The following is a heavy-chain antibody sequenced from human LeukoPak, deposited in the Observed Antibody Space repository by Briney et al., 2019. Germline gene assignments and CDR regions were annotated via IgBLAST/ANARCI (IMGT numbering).Heavy chain of an antibody. D-gene: IGHD2-15*01. CDR2: INHSGST. Sequence: SESLSLTCAVYGGSFSGYYWSWIRQPPGKGLEWIGEINHSGSTNYNPSLKSRVTISVDTSKNQFSLKLSSETAADTAVYYCARGGGVVVVAARFDYWGQGTLVTVSS. CDR3: ARGGGVVVVAARFDY. CDR1: GGSFSGYY. J-gene: IGHJ4*02. V-gene: IGHV4-34*01.